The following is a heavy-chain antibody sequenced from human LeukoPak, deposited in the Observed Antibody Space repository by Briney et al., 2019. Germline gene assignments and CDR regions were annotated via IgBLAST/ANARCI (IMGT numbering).Heavy chain of an antibody. CDR2: INHSGST. Sequence: SETLSLTCAVYGGSFSGYYWSWIRQPPGKGLEWIGEINHSGSTNYNPSLKSRVTISVDTSKNQSSLKLSSVTAADTAVYYCARGGFVVVTAFFFDYWGQGTLVTVSS. D-gene: IGHD2-21*02. V-gene: IGHV4-34*01. CDR1: GGSFSGYY. J-gene: IGHJ4*02. CDR3: ARGGFVVVTAFFFDY.